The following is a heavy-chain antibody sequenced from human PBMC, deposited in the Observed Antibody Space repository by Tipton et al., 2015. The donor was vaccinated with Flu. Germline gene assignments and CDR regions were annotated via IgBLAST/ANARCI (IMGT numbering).Heavy chain of an antibody. CDR3: ARDPAPGYDILVYAYAMDL. CDR1: GFTLSTYE. Sequence: SLRLSCVASGFTLSTYEMIWVRQAPGKGLAWLSFISSSGSRIYYANSVKGRFTISRDNAKNSLSLQANSLRADDTAVYYCARDPAPGYDILVYAYAMDLWGQGATGTVSS. CDR2: ISSSGSRI. V-gene: IGHV3-48*03. D-gene: IGHD3-9*01. J-gene: IGHJ6*02.